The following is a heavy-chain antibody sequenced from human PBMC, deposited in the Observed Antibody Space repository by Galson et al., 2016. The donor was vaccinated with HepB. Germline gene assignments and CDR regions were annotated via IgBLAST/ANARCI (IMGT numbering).Heavy chain of an antibody. CDR3: ARHYDVVPMGRSFDS. D-gene: IGHD3-10*01. Sequence: ETLSLTCTVSVGSVSGRYWSWIRQPPGKGLEWIGFIYYSGYSNSSPSLKSRVTISVDPSNNQFFLKLTSVTAADTAVYYCARHYDVVPMGRSFDSRGQGALITVSS. J-gene: IGHJ5*01. V-gene: IGHV4-59*08. CDR2: IYYSGYS. CDR1: VGSVSGRY.